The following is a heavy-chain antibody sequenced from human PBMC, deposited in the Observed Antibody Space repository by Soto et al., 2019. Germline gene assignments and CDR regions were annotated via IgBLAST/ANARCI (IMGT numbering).Heavy chain of an antibody. CDR3: AHILDYYYFDY. CDR1: GFSLSTRGVG. D-gene: IGHD2-21*01. V-gene: IGHV2-5*02. Sequence: QVTLKESGPTLVKPTQTLTLTCTFSGFSLSTRGVGVGWIRQPPGKAREWLALIYWDDDKRYSPSLKSRLTVTKDTSKNQLVLTMTNMDPVDTATYYCAHILDYYYFDYWGQGTLVTVSS. CDR2: IYWDDDK. J-gene: IGHJ4*02.